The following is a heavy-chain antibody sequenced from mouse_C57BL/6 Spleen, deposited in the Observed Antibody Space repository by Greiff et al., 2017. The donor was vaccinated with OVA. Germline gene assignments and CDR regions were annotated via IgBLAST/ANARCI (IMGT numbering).Heavy chain of an antibody. CDR2: ISSGSSTI. Sequence: EVNVVESGGGLVKPGGSLKLSCAASGFTFSDYGMHWVRQAPEKGLEWVAYISSGSSTIYYADTVKGRFTISRDNAKNTLFRQMTSVRSEDTDMYYCARRAAQAFYAMDYWGQGTSVTVSS. D-gene: IGHD3-2*02. V-gene: IGHV5-17*01. J-gene: IGHJ4*01. CDR3: ARRAAQAFYAMDY. CDR1: GFTFSDYG.